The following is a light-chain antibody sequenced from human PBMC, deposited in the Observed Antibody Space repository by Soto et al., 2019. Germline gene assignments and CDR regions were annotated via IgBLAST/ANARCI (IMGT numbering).Light chain of an antibody. CDR3: QQSHNTPRT. Sequence: IQVTQSPSSLSASVGARVTITFRASQSVSNLLNWYQQKPGKAPKLLIYSASSLQSGVPSRFSGSGSGTDFTLTISSLQPEDFATYYCQQSHNTPRTFGQGTKVDIK. CDR2: SAS. J-gene: IGKJ1*01. CDR1: QSVSNL. V-gene: IGKV1-39*01.